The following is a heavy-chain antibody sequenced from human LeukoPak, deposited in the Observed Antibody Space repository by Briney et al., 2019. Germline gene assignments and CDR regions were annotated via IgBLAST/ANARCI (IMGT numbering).Heavy chain of an antibody. CDR3: ASAQYDSSGAYYYYGMDV. CDR2: IYYSGST. D-gene: IGHD3-22*01. CDR1: GGSISSSSCY. Sequence: SETLSLTCTVSGGSISSSSCYWGWIRQPPGKGLEWIGSIYYSGSTNYNPSLKSRVTISVDTSKNQFSLKLSSVTAADTAVYYCASAQYDSSGAYYYYGMDVWGQGTTVTVSS. V-gene: IGHV4-39*07. J-gene: IGHJ6*02.